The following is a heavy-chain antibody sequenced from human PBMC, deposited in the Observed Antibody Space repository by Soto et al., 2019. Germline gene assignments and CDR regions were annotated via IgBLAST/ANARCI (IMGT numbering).Heavy chain of an antibody. CDR2: ISSSGSTI. CDR3: ARDLNDYGDDDYYYYYYMDV. CDR1: GFTFSDYY. J-gene: IGHJ6*03. D-gene: IGHD4-17*01. V-gene: IGHV3-11*01. Sequence: QVQLVESGGGLVKPGGSLRLSCAASGFTFSDYYMSWIRQAPGKGLEWVSYISSSGSTIYYADSGKGRFTISRDNAKNYLYLQMNSMRAEDTAVDYCARDLNDYGDDDYYYYYYMDVWGKGTTVTVSS.